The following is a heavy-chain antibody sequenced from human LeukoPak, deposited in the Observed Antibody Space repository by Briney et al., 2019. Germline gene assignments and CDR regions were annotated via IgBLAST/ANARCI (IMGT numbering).Heavy chain of an antibody. Sequence: SETLSLACTVSGSSISSSYWWSWVRQPPGKGLEWIGEIYHSGTTNYNPSLKSRVTISVDKSNNQFSLRLSSVTAADTAVYYCARFGYVETTVVTPINYYFAMDVWGQGTTVTVSS. CDR2: IYHSGTT. CDR1: GSSISSSYW. J-gene: IGHJ6*02. V-gene: IGHV4-4*02. CDR3: ARFGYVETTVVTPINYYFAMDV. D-gene: IGHD4-23*01.